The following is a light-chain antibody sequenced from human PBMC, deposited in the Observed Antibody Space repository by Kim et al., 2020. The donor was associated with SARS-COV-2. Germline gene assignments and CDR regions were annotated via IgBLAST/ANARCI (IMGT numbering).Light chain of an antibody. V-gene: IGKV3-11*01. CDR1: QSVSSY. J-gene: IGKJ1*01. Sequence: EIVLTQSPATLSLSPGERATLSCRASQSVSSYLSWYQQKPGQAPRLLIYYASNRAAGIPARFSGSGSGTEFTLTISSLEPEDFAVYYCQQRSNWPLRTFGQGTKVDIK. CDR3: QQRSNWPLRT. CDR2: YAS.